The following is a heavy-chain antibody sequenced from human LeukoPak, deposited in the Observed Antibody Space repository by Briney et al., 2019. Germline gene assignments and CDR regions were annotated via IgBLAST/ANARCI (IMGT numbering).Heavy chain of an antibody. CDR2: ISYDGSNK. D-gene: IGHD3-9*01. V-gene: IGHV3-30*04. Sequence: GGSLRLSCAASGFTFSSYAMHWVRQAPGRGLEWVAVISYDGSNKYYADSVKGRFTISRDNSKNTLYLQMNSLRAEDTAVYYCARGGPTGYYGDDYGMDVWGQGTTVTVSS. J-gene: IGHJ6*02. CDR3: ARGGPTGYYGDDYGMDV. CDR1: GFTFSSYA.